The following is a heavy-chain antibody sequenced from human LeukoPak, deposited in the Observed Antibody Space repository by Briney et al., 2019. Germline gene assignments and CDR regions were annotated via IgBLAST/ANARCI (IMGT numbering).Heavy chain of an antibody. CDR1: GGAVSSGSYY. CDR3: ARDTTPTGGDAFDI. V-gene: IGHV4-61*01. Sequence: KPSETLSLTCTVSGGAVSSGSYYWSWIRQPPGKGLEWIGYIYYSGSTNYNPSLKSRVTISVDTSKSQFSLKLSSVTAADTAVYYCARDTTPTGGDAFDIWGQGTMVTVSS. J-gene: IGHJ3*02. D-gene: IGHD1-14*01. CDR2: IYYSGST.